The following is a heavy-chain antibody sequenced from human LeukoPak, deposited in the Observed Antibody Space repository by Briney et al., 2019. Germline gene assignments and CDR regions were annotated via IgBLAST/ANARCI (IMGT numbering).Heavy chain of an antibody. D-gene: IGHD6-13*01. CDR2: ISSSSTYI. V-gene: IGHV3-21*01. J-gene: IGHJ4*02. Sequence: GGSLRLSCAASGFTFSSYTINWVRQAPGKGLEWVSSISSSSTYIYYADSVKGRFTISRDNAKNSLYLQMNSLRAEDTAVYYCARGYGGTYIATAGTSDFWGQGTLVTVSS. CDR3: ARGYGGTYIATAGTSDF. CDR1: GFTFSSYT.